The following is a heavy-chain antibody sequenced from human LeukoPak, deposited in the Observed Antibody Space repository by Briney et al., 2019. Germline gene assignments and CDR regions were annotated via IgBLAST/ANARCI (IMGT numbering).Heavy chain of an antibody. V-gene: IGHV1-69*13. Sequence: SVKVSCKASGGTFSSYAISWVRQAPGQGLEWMGGIIPIFGTANYAQKFQGRVTITADESTSTAYMELSSLRSEDTAVYYCARERQASYGDCGTEYFDYWGQGTLVTVSS. J-gene: IGHJ4*02. CDR1: GGTFSSYA. CDR2: IIPIFGTA. CDR3: ARERQASYGDCGTEYFDY. D-gene: IGHD4-17*01.